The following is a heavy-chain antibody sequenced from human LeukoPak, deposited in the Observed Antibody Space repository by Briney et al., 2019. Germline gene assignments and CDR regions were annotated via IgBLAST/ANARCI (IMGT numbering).Heavy chain of an antibody. J-gene: IGHJ5*02. CDR3: ARMRVRGVIISYLFDP. CDR2: IFYSGST. CDR1: GGSISTSSYY. Sequence: PSETLSLTCTVSGGSISTSSYYWGWVRQPPGKGLEWIGNIFYSGSTYYSPSLKSRVTISLDTSRNQFSLKLSSVTAADTAVYYCARMRVRGVIISYLFDPWGQGTLVTVSS. V-gene: IGHV4-39*07. D-gene: IGHD3-10*01.